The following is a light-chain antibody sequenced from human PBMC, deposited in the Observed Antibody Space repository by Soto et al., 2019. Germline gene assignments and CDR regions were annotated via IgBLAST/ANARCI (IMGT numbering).Light chain of an antibody. CDR3: QQYNNWPRT. V-gene: IGKV3-15*01. CDR2: DAS. Sequence: EIVMTQSPATLSVYPWERATLSCRASQSVRTNLAWYQQKAGQAPRLLISDASTRATGIPARFSGSGSGTEFTLTISSLQSEDFAIYYCQQYNNWPRTFGQGTKVDI. J-gene: IGKJ1*01. CDR1: QSVRTN.